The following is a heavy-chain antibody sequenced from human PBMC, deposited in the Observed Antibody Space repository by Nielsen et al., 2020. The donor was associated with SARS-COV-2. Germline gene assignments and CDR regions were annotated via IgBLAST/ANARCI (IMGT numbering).Heavy chain of an antibody. J-gene: IGHJ3*02. D-gene: IGHD3-22*01. V-gene: IGHV3-21*01. CDR1: GFTFDDYG. CDR2: ISSSSSYI. CDR3: ARRDYYYDSSGFDAFDI. Sequence: GESLKISCAASGFTFDDYGMSWVRQAPGKGLEWVSSISSSSSYIYYADSVKGRFTISRDNAKNSLYLQMNSLRAEDTAVYYCARRDYYYDSSGFDAFDIWGQGTMVTVSS.